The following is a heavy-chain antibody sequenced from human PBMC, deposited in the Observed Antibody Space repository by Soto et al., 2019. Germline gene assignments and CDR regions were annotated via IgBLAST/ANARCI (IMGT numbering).Heavy chain of an antibody. J-gene: IGHJ4*02. CDR3: AREELEMATIGFAY. Sequence: EVQLVESGGGLVKPGGSLRLSCAASGFTFSSYSMNWVRQAPGKGLEWVSSISSSSSYIYYADSVKGRFTISRDNAKNSLYLQMNSLRAEGTAVYYCAREELEMATIGFAYWGQGTLVTVSS. CDR1: GFTFSSYS. CDR2: ISSSSSYI. D-gene: IGHD5-12*01. V-gene: IGHV3-21*01.